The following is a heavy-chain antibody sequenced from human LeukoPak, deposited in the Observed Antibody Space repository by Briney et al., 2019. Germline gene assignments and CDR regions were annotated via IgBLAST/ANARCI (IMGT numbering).Heavy chain of an antibody. CDR3: ARDWGVVVAATFDFDI. V-gene: IGHV3-33*01. CDR2: IWYDGSNK. J-gene: IGHJ3*02. Sequence: GGSLRLSCAASGFAFSSYGMHRVRQAPGKGLEWVAVIWYDGSNKYYADSVKGRFTISRDNSKNTLYLQMNSLRAEDTAVYYCARDWGVVVAATFDFDIWGQGTMVTVSS. D-gene: IGHD2-15*01. CDR1: GFAFSSYG.